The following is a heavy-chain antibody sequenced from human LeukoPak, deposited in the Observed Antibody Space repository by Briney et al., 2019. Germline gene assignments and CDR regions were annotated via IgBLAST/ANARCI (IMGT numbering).Heavy chain of an antibody. J-gene: IGHJ5*02. CDR1: GASISSTNW. V-gene: IGHV4-4*02. Sequence: SGTLSLTCAISGASISSTNWWIWVRQPPGKGLEWIGEMHHSRRTNYNPSLKSRITISVDKSKNQVFLRLNSVAAADTALYYCARAQEGCSRASCYLEPWGQGTLVTVSS. D-gene: IGHD2-2*01. CDR2: MHHSRRT. CDR3: ARAQEGCSRASCYLEP.